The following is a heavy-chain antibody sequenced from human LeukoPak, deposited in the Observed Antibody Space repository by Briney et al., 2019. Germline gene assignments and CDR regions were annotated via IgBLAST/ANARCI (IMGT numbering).Heavy chain of an antibody. CDR1: GFTVSSNY. Sequence: GGSLRLSCAASGFTVSSNYMSWVRQAPGKGLEWVSDIYSGGSTYYADSVKGRSTISRDNSKNTLYLQMNSLRAEDTAVYYCARGGDFWSDNAFDIWGQGTMVTVSS. CDR2: IYSGGST. J-gene: IGHJ3*02. CDR3: ARGGDFWSDNAFDI. V-gene: IGHV3-53*01. D-gene: IGHD3-3*01.